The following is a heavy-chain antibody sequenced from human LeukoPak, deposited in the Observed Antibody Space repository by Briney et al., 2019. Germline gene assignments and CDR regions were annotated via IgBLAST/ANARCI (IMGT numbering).Heavy chain of an antibody. Sequence: SGGSLRLSCAASGFNFSAYSMNWVRQAPGKGLEWVSYISRSSDAIYDADSVKGRFTISRDNAKNLLFLQMTSLGVEDTALYYCARGDSGHYITLDYWGQGTLVTVSS. CDR2: ISRSSDAI. V-gene: IGHV3-48*01. CDR1: GFNFSAYS. D-gene: IGHD4-17*01. CDR3: ARGDSGHYITLDY. J-gene: IGHJ4*02.